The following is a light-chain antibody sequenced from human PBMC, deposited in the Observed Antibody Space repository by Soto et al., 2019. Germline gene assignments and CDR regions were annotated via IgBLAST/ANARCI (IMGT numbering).Light chain of an antibody. Sequence: EIVLTQSPGTLSLSPGERVTLSCRASQSVTNNYVVWYQQKPGQAPSLLIHDASSRASGIPDRSSGSASGTVFTLTISRLELEDFAVYYCQQSAVSPVTFGQGTRVDIK. CDR2: DAS. V-gene: IGKV3-20*01. J-gene: IGKJ1*01. CDR3: QQSAVSPVT. CDR1: QSVTNNY.